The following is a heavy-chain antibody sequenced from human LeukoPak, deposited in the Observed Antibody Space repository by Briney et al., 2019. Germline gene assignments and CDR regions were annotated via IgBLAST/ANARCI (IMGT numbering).Heavy chain of an antibody. J-gene: IGHJ5*02. Sequence: ASVKVSCKASGYSFTSYGIAWVRQAPGQGLEWMGWISAYNGNTNYAQKLQGRVTMTTETSTSTAYMELRSPRSDDTAVYYCARAGRSSRRFDPWGQGTLVTVSS. CDR3: ARAGRSSRRFDP. CDR1: GYSFTSYG. D-gene: IGHD6-13*01. V-gene: IGHV1-18*01. CDR2: ISAYNGNT.